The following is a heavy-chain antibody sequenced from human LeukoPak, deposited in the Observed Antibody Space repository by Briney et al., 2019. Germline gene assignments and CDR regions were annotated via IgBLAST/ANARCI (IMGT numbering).Heavy chain of an antibody. CDR2: ISSSGSTI. Sequence: GGSLRLSCAASGFTFSSYEMNWVRQAPGKGLEWVSYISSSGSTIYYADSVKCPFTISRDNAKNSLYLQMNSLRAEDTAVYYCARDRAITGSDYWGQGTLVTVSS. V-gene: IGHV3-48*03. D-gene: IGHD1-20*01. CDR3: ARDRAITGSDY. CDR1: GFTFSSYE. J-gene: IGHJ4*02.